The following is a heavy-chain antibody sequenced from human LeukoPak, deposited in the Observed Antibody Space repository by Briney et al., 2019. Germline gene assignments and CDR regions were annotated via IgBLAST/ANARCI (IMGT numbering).Heavy chain of an antibody. CDR3: ARVRCSGGSCPYYYYYYYMDV. D-gene: IGHD2-15*01. J-gene: IGHJ6*03. CDR2: IYYSGST. CDR1: GGSISTYY. Sequence: SETLSLTCTVSGGSISTYYWSWIRQPPGKGLEWIGYIYYSGSTNYNPSLKSRVTISVDTSKNQFSLKLSSVTAADTAVYYCARVRCSGGSCPYYYYYYYMDVWGKGTTVTVSS. V-gene: IGHV4-59*12.